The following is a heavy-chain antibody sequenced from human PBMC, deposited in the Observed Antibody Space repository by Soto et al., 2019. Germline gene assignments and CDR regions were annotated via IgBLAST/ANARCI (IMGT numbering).Heavy chain of an antibody. CDR1: GGTFSSYA. D-gene: IGHD6-13*01. J-gene: IGHJ5*02. CDR2: IIPIFGTA. CDR3: ARDRAKHSSSWYWFDP. Sequence: QVQLVQSGAEVKKPGSSVKVSCKASGGTFSSYAISWVRQAPGQGLEWMGGIIPIFGTANYAQKFQGRVTITADESTSTAYMELSGLRSEDTGVYYCARDRAKHSSSWYWFDPWGQGTLVTVSS. V-gene: IGHV1-69*01.